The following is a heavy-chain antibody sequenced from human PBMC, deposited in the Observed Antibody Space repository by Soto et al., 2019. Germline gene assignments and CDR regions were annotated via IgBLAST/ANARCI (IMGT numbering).Heavy chain of an antibody. CDR1: GFTFSYYW. V-gene: IGHV3-74*01. Sequence: EVLLVESEGGLVQPGGSLSLSCAASGFTFSYYWMHWVRQAPGQGLLWVSRIHSDGSSTTYADSVKGRFTISRDNAKNTVALQMNSLRVEDTGVYFCARGDRGAFDLWGQGTMVTVSS. J-gene: IGHJ3*01. CDR2: IHSDGSST. D-gene: IGHD2-21*02. CDR3: ARGDRGAFDL.